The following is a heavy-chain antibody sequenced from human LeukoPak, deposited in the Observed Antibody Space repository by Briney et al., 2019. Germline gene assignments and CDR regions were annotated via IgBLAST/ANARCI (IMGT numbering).Heavy chain of an antibody. Sequence: GGSLRLSCAASGFTFAVYAMHWVRQAPGKGLEWVSLISWDGGSTYYADSVKGRFTISRDNSKNSLYLQMNSLRAEDTALYYCAKDRSSGWYYFDYWGQGTLVTVSS. CDR1: GFTFAVYA. CDR3: AKDRSSGWYYFDY. D-gene: IGHD6-19*01. V-gene: IGHV3-43D*03. CDR2: ISWDGGST. J-gene: IGHJ4*02.